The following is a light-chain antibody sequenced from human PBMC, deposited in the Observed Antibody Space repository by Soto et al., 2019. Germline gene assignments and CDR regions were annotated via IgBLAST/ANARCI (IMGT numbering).Light chain of an antibody. CDR1: SSDVGAYDF. Sequence: QSALTQPASVSGSPGQSITISCTGTSSDVGAYDFVSWYQHSPGKAPKLVTFDVTHRPPGISDRFSGSKSANTASLTISGLQAADEAFYYCSSYTTGSTLPWVFGTGTKLTVL. V-gene: IGLV2-14*01. CDR2: DVT. CDR3: SSYTTGSTLPWV. J-gene: IGLJ1*01.